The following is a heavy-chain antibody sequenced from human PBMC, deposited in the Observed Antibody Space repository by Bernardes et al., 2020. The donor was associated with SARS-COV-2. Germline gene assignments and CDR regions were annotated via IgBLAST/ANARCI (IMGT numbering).Heavy chain of an antibody. J-gene: IGHJ6*02. Sequence: GSLRPSCAASGFTFSNSNMNWVRQAPGKGLEWVSSISGDSTYIYFADSVKGRFTISRDNAKNSLYLQMNSLSAEDTAVYYCARFGYCTTNSCPTMAFYYYYYGMDVWGQGTTVTVSS. CDR1: GFTFSNSN. V-gene: IGHV3-21*01. D-gene: IGHD2-2*03. CDR3: ARFGYCTTNSCPTMAFYYYYYGMDV. CDR2: ISGDSTYI.